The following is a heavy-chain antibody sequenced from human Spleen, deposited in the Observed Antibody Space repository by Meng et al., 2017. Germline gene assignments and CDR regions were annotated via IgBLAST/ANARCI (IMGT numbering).Heavy chain of an antibody. J-gene: IGHJ4*02. V-gene: IGHV3-21*01. CDR1: GFTFSSYS. CDR2: ISSSSSYI. Sequence: GGSLRLSCAASGFTFSSYSMNWVRQAPGKGLGWVSSISSSSSYIYYADSVKGRFTISRDNAKNSLYLQMNSLRAEDTAVYYCARTGGDAGYSSGWYCSYWGQGTLVTVSS. D-gene: IGHD6-19*01. CDR3: ARTGGDAGYSSGWYCSY.